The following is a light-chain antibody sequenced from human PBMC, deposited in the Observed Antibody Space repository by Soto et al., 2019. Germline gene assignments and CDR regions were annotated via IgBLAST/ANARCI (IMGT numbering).Light chain of an antibody. J-gene: IGLJ2*01. Sequence: QSVLTQPASVSGSPEQSITISCTGTSSDVGSYNLVSWYQQHPGKVPKLMIYEVSKQPSGVSNRFSGSKFGNTASLTISGLQAEDEADYYCCSYAGSGIVIFGGGTKLTVL. CDR1: SSDVGSYNL. V-gene: IGLV2-23*02. CDR3: CSYAGSGIVI. CDR2: EVS.